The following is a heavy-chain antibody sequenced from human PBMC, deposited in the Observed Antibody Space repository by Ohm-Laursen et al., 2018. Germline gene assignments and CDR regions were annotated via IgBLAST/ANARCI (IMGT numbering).Heavy chain of an antibody. CDR2: IRPDGDYI. Sequence: SLSLSCAASGFTFSCYAMSWVRQAPGRGLEWVSSIRPDGDYIYYVDSVKGRCTVSRYNSKNTLYLQMNSLRAEDTAVYYCAKQDRQVTLAGANSFGPWGQGTLVTVSS. CDR1: GFTFSCYA. CDR3: AKQDRQVTLAGANSFGP. D-gene: IGHD6-25*01. V-gene: IGHV3-23*01. J-gene: IGHJ5*02.